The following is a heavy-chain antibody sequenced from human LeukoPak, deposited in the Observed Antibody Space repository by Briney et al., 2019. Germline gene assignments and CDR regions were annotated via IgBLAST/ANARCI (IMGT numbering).Heavy chain of an antibody. D-gene: IGHD4-17*01. CDR3: ARGRVTVTTHPYNWFDP. CDR1: GYTFTSYY. Sequence: ASVKVSCKASGYTFTSYYMHWVRQAPGQGLEWMGIINPSGGSTSYAQKFQGRVTITADKSTSTAYMELSSLRSEDTAVYYCARGRVTVTTHPYNWFDPWGQGTLVTVSS. CDR2: INPSGGST. V-gene: IGHV1-46*01. J-gene: IGHJ5*02.